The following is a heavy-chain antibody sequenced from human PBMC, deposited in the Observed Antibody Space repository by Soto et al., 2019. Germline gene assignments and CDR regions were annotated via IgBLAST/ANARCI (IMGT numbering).Heavy chain of an antibody. V-gene: IGHV4-59*01. CDR2: IYYSGST. CDR1: GGSISSYY. Sequence: SETLSLTCTVSGGSISSYYWSWIRQPPGKGLEWIGYIYYSGSTSYNPSLKSRVTISVDTSKNQFSLKLSSVTAADTAVYYCAREYDGKIEYWGQGTRVPVS. J-gene: IGHJ4*02. CDR3: AREYDGKIEY. D-gene: IGHD3-3*01.